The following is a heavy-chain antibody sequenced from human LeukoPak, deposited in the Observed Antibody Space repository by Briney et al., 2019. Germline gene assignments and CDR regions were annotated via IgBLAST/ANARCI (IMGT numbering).Heavy chain of an antibody. CDR1: GFTFSSYW. J-gene: IGHJ4*02. CDR3: ARGGYYGSGSYYYFDY. V-gene: IGHV3-7*03. Sequence: GGSLRLSCAASGFTFSSYWMSWVRQAPGKGLEWVANIKQDGSEKDYVDSVKGRFTISRDNAKNSLYLQMNSLRAEDTAVYYCARGGYYGSGSYYYFDYWGQGTLVTVSS. D-gene: IGHD3-10*01. CDR2: IKQDGSEK.